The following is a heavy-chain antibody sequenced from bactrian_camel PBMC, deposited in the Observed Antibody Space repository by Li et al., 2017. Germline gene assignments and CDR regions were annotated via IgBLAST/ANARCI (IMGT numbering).Heavy chain of an antibody. Sequence: QLVESGGGSVQAGGSLRLACSFPGSSYLSHCLAWFRQAPGNGLEWVSSIDGGGGNTNYGVSVKGQFTISYESAKDILYLETNNLKPEDTAMNYCAADDITYCSNGPTRLGMEYWGKGTQVTVS. J-gene: IGHJ7*01. D-gene: IGHD2*01. CDR1: GSSYLSHC. V-gene: IGHV3S25*01. CDR2: IDGGGGNT.